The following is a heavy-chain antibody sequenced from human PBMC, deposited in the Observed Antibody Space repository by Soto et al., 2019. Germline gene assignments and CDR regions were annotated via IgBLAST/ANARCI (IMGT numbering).Heavy chain of an antibody. CDR3: ARDSGSSTVTYYYYGMDV. V-gene: IGHV1-18*01. J-gene: IGHJ6*02. CDR1: GYAFRTYA. Sequence: QVQLVQSGTEVKKPGASVKVSCKASGYAFRTYAISWVRQAPGQGLDWMGWISAYSGNTNYAQKVQGRVTMTTDTSTFTSYRELRSLTADDTAVYYCARDSGSSTVTYYYYGMDVWGQGTTVTVSS. CDR2: ISAYSGNT. D-gene: IGHD3-10*01.